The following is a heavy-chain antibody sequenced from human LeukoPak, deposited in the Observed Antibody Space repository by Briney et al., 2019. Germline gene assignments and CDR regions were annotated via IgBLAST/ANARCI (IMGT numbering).Heavy chain of an antibody. Sequence: DSVKGRFTISRDNAKNSLYLQMSSLRAEDTAVYYCARDYASDYWGQGTLVTVSS. D-gene: IGHD3-10*01. CDR3: ARDYASDY. V-gene: IGHV3-7*01. J-gene: IGHJ4*02.